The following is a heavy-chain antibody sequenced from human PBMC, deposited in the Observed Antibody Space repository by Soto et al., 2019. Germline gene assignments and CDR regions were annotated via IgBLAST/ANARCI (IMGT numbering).Heavy chain of an antibody. CDR1: GGTFSSYT. D-gene: IGHD3-10*01. CDR3: AREGYQLLWLPGSGSYDNYYYYYMDV. J-gene: IGHJ6*03. CDR2: IIPILGIA. Sequence: SVKVSCKASGGTFSSYTISWVRQAPGQGLEWMGRIIPILGIANYAQKFQGRVTITADKSTSTAYMELSSLRSEDTAVYYCAREGYQLLWLPGSGSYDNYYYYYMDVWGKGITVTVSS. V-gene: IGHV1-69*04.